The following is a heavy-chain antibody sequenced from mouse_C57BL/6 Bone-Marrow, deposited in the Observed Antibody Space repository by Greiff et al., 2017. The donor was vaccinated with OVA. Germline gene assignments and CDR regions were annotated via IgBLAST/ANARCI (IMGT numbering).Heavy chain of an antibody. V-gene: IGHV3-4*01. CDR1: GYSITNGNHW. Sequence: EVQLVESGPALVKPSQTVSLTCTVPGYSITNGNHWWTWLRQVSGSKLEWIGYISYSGSTDSHPSLKRRLSITRDTSKNQLFLQFNSVTTEEIATYYCARGNDGYSHWYFDVWGTGTTVTVSS. CDR2: ISYSGST. CDR3: ARGNDGYSHWYFDV. J-gene: IGHJ1*03. D-gene: IGHD2-3*01.